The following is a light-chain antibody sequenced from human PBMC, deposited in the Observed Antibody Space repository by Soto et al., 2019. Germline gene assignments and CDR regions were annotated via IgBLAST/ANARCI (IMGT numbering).Light chain of an antibody. J-gene: IGKJ4*01. CDR1: QSISSW. CDR3: QHYNSYPLT. V-gene: IGKV1-5*03. Sequence: DIQMTQSPSTLSGSVGDRVTITCRASQSISSWLVWYQQKSGKAPKLLIYRASNLESGVPSRFSGSGSGTEFTLTISSLQSDDFATYYCQHYNSYPLTFGGGTKVEIK. CDR2: RAS.